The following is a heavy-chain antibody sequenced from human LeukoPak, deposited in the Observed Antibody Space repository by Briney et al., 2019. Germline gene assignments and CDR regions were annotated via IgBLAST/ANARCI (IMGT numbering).Heavy chain of an antibody. V-gene: IGHV4-59*08. CDR3: ARLLSSSWYFDN. CDR1: GGSISSYY. CDR2: SGST. D-gene: IGHD6-13*01. J-gene: IGHJ4*02. Sequence: SETLSLTCTVSGGSISSYYWSWVRQPPGKGLEWIGYSGSTNYNPSLKSRVTISVDTSKNQFSLKLSSVTAADTAVYYCARLLSSSWYFDNWGQGTLVTVSS.